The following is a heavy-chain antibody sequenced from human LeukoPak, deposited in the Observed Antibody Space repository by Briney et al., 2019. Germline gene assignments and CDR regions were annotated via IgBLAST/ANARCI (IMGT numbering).Heavy chain of an antibody. CDR2: ISSSGSTI. V-gene: IGHV3-11*01. Sequence: PGGPLRLSCAASGFTFSDYYMSWIRQAPGKGLEWVSYISSSGSTIYYADSVKGRFTISRDNAKNSLYLQMNSLRAEDTAVYYCARGGVATFPYNWFDPWGQGTLVTVSS. J-gene: IGHJ5*02. D-gene: IGHD5-12*01. CDR3: ARGGVATFPYNWFDP. CDR1: GFTFSDYY.